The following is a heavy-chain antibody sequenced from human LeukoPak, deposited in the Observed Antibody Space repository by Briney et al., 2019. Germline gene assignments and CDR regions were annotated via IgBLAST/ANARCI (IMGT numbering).Heavy chain of an antibody. D-gene: IGHD3/OR15-3a*01. CDR2: ISPDDSNT. CDR3: ARLDTFYYYGMNV. CDR1: GYSVTTYW. Sequence: GESLKISCKGSGYSVTTYWIAWVRQMPGKGLEWMGIISPDDSNTRYSPSFQGQVTFLADKSIDTAYLQWTSLKASDTAMYYCARLDTFYYYGMNVWGQGTTVTVSS. V-gene: IGHV5-51*01. J-gene: IGHJ6*02.